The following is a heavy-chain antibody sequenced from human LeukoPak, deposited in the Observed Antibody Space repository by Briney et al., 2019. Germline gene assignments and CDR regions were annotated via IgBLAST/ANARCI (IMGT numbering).Heavy chain of an antibody. V-gene: IGHV3-21*01. D-gene: IGHD6-6*01. CDR3: ARARSSSSGDY. Sequence: GGSLRLSCAASGFTFSSYSMNWVRQAPGKGLGWVSSISSSSSYIYYADSVKGRFTISRDNAKNSLYLQMNSLRAEDTAVYYCARARSSSSGDYWGQGTLVTVFS. CDR1: GFTFSSYS. J-gene: IGHJ4*02. CDR2: ISSSSSYI.